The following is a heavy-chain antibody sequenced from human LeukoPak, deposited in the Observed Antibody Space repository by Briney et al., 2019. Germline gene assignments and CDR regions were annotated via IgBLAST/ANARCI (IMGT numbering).Heavy chain of an antibody. J-gene: IGHJ4*02. V-gene: IGHV3-23*01. CDR2: IDGSGDKT. D-gene: IGHD7-27*01. Sequence: GGSLRLSCAASGFTFSNFAIRWVRQVPGKGLEWVSSIDGSGDKTHYPDSVRGRFTVSRDNSKDTLYLQMNSLRVEDTATYFCAKVQFNWGPIDYWGQGTPVIVSS. CDR3: AKVQFNWGPIDY. CDR1: GFTFSNFA.